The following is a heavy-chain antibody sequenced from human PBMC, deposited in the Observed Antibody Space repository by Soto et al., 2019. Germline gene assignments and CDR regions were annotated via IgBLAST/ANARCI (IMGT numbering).Heavy chain of an antibody. V-gene: IGHV3-11*01. CDR1: GFTFSDYY. CDR2: ISSSGNTI. J-gene: IGHJ2*01. D-gene: IGHD2-15*01. CDR3: AKVAVVLGSTGWFFEL. Sequence: GGSLRLSCAASGFTFSDYYMSWIRQAPGKGLEWVSYISSSGNTIYYADSLKGRFTISRDNAKNSLYLQMNSLRAEDTAVYYCAKVAVVLGSTGWFFELWGRGTLVTVSS.